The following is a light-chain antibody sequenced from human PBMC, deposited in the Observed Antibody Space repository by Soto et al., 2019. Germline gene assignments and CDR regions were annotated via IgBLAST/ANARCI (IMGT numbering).Light chain of an antibody. J-gene: IGLJ3*02. CDR1: SSNIGAGYD. CDR2: GNS. V-gene: IGLV1-40*01. Sequence: QSVLTQPPSVSGAPGQRVTICCTGSSSNIGAGYDVHWYQQFPGTAPKVLIYGNSNRPSGVPDRFSGSKSGTSASLAITGLQAEDEADYYCQSYDNSLSGSDWVFGGGTKVTVL. CDR3: QSYDNSLSGSDWV.